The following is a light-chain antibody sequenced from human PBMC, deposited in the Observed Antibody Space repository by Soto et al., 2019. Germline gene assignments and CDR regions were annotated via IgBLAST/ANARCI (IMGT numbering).Light chain of an antibody. V-gene: IGKV2D-29*01. J-gene: IGKJ4*01. Sequence: IVMTQTPLSLSVTPGQPASISCKSSQSLMHSDGVTYLYWYLQKPGQPPQLLIYDAFNRFSGVSDRFSGSGSGTNFTLRISRVEAEDVGIYYCMQCIHLPITVGGGTKVDIK. CDR1: QSLMHSDGVTY. CDR3: MQCIHLPIT. CDR2: DAF.